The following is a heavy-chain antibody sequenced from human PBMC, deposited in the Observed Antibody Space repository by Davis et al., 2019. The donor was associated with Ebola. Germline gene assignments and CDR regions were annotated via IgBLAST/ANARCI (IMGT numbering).Heavy chain of an antibody. Sequence: GESLKISCAASGFALSSHAMSWVRQAPGKGLEWVAVIWYDGSNKYYADSVKGRFTISRDNSKNTLYLQMNSLRAEDTAVYYCAREMVRYYYGMDVWGQGTTVTVSS. V-gene: IGHV3-33*08. CDR3: AREMVRYYYGMDV. J-gene: IGHJ6*02. CDR1: GFALSSHA. D-gene: IGHD2-8*01. CDR2: IWYDGSNK.